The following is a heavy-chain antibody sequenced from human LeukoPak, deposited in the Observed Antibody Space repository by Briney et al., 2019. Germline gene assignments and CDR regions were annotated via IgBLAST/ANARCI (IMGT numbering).Heavy chain of an antibody. Sequence: GGSLRLSCAASEFVFSSYEMHWVRQAPGKGLEWVSYITNSGGTIYYADSVKGRFTISRDNAKNSLYLQLNSLRAEDTAVYYCARGGCTTTSCYLFDYWGQGTLVTVSS. V-gene: IGHV3-48*03. CDR1: EFVFSSYE. CDR3: ARGGCTTTSCYLFDY. D-gene: IGHD2-2*01. CDR2: ITNSGGTI. J-gene: IGHJ4*02.